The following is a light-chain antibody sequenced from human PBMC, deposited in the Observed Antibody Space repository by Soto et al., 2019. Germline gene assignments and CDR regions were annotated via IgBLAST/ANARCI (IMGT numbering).Light chain of an antibody. V-gene: IGLV1-44*01. Sequence: QSVLTQPPSASGTPGQWVTISCFGSSSNIGSNTVNWYQQLPGTAPKLLIYSNNQRPSGVPDRISGSKSGTSASLAISGLQSEDEADYYCAAWDDSLNGRVFGGGTKVTVL. CDR3: AAWDDSLNGRV. J-gene: IGLJ2*01. CDR2: SNN. CDR1: SSNIGSNT.